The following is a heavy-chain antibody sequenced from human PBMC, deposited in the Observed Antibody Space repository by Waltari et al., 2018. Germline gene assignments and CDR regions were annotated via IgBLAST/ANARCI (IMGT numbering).Heavy chain of an antibody. CDR3: ARLEDCSGGNCYSANNHPVDV. Sequence: QVHLQQWGAGLLKASETLSLTCAVDGGSFRGYYWIWVRQPPGKGLEWIGEINHAGNTNFNPSLKSRVVISEDTSKSQFYLKLTFVTAADTGVYYCARLEDCSGGNCYSANNHPVDVWGQGTSVTVSS. CDR2: INHAGNT. D-gene: IGHD2-15*01. J-gene: IGHJ6*02. V-gene: IGHV4-34*01. CDR1: GGSFRGYY.